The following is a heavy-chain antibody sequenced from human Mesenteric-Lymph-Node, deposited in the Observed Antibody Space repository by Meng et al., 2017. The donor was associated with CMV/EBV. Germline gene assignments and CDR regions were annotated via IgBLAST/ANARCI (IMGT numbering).Heavy chain of an antibody. D-gene: IGHD6-13*01. J-gene: IGHJ4*02. CDR1: GYTFTDNY. CDR3: ARASPYSSTNYYFDY. V-gene: IGHV1-2*02. Sequence: ASVKVSCKVSGYTFTDNYVHWVRQAPGQGLEWMGWINPNSGGTNYAQKFQGRVTMTRDTSISTAYMEVSRLRYDDTAMYYCARASPYSSTNYYFDYWGQGTLVTVSS. CDR2: INPNSGGT.